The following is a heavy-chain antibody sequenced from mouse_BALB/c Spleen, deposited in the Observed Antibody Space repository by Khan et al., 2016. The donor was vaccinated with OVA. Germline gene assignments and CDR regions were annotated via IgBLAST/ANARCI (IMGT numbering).Heavy chain of an antibody. D-gene: IGHD4-1*01. CDR3: ARGNWQSYYFDY. CDR2: INPYNGGT. J-gene: IGHJ2*01. V-gene: IGHV1S136*01. CDR1: GYIFTNYV. Sequence: EVQLQQSGPELVKPGASVKMSCKPSGYIFTNYVLHWVKQKPGQGLEWIGYINPYNGGTKYNEKFKGKVTLASDKSSITAYMELSSLTSEDSAVYYCARGNWQSYYFDYWGQGTTLTLSS.